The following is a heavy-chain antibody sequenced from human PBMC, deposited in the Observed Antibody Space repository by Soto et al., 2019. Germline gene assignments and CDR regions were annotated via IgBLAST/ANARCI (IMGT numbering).Heavy chain of an antibody. J-gene: IGHJ4*02. CDR2: ISGSGGST. D-gene: IGHD6-19*01. Sequence: GGSLRLSCAASGFTFSSYAMGWVRQAPGKGLEWVSAISGSGGSTYYADSVKGRFTISRDNSKNTLYLQMNSLRAEDTAVYYCAKGCHGWRLIEYWGQGTLVTLSS. CDR1: GFTFSSYA. CDR3: AKGCHGWRLIEY. V-gene: IGHV3-23*01.